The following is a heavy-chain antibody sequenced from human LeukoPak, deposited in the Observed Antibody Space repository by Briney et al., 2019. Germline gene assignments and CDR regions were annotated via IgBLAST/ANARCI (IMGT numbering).Heavy chain of an antibody. CDR2: ISYDGSNK. Sequence: GRSLRLSCVGSGFSFSTYGMHWVGQAPGKGLEWVAIISYDGSNKYYADSVKGRFTISRDNSKNTLYLQMNSLRGEDTAVYYCAKDQSDGDYSHWYFDLWGRGTLVTVSS. CDR1: GFSFSTYG. D-gene: IGHD4-17*01. CDR3: AKDQSDGDYSHWYFDL. J-gene: IGHJ2*01. V-gene: IGHV3-30*18.